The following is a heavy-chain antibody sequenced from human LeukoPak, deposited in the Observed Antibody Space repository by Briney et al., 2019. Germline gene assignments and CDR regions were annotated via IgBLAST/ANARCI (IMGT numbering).Heavy chain of an antibody. Sequence: GGSLRLSCEASGFTFSRYGMSWVRQAPGKGLEWVSAIRGSGGSTYYADSVKGRFTISRDNAKNSLYLQMNSLRAEDTAVYYCARKYCGGDCYSDYWGQGTLVTVSS. V-gene: IGHV3-23*01. CDR3: ARKYCGGDCYSDY. CDR2: IRGSGGST. D-gene: IGHD2-21*02. J-gene: IGHJ4*02. CDR1: GFTFSRYG.